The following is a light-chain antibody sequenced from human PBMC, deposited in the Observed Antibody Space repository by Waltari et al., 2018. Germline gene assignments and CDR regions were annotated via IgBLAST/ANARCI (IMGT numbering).Light chain of an antibody. Sequence: DIQMTQSPSSLSASVGDRVTITCRASQSISSYLNWYQQKPGKAPKLLIYAASSLQSGVPSRFSGSGSGTDFTLTISSLQPEDXXTYYCQQSYSTLWTFGQGTKVEIK. CDR1: QSISSY. CDR3: QQSYSTLWT. CDR2: AAS. J-gene: IGKJ1*01. V-gene: IGKV1-39*01.